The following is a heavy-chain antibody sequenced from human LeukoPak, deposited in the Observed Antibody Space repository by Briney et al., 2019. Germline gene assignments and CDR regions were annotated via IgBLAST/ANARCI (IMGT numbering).Heavy chain of an antibody. J-gene: IGHJ4*02. Sequence: PGGSLRLSCAASGFTFSNYYMHWVRQAPGKGPVWVSRISSDGSSTKYADSVKGRFTISRDNARNTLYVQMNSLRAEDTAVYYCAREGIVGATRVTDSWGQGTLVTVSS. CDR2: ISSDGSST. D-gene: IGHD1-26*01. CDR3: AREGIVGATRVTDS. V-gene: IGHV3-74*03. CDR1: GFTFSNYY.